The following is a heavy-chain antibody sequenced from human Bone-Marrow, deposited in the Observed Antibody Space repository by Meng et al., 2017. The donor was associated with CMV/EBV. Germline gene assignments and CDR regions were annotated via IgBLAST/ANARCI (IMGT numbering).Heavy chain of an antibody. V-gene: IGHV1-3*01. Sequence: CKASGYSFISSAMHLVRQAPGQRLEWVGWIDADNSNTGYSQKFQDRVTITRDTSASTGYMELSSLRSEDTAVYYCASQTIVGTPGVYWGQGTLVTVSS. CDR1: GYSFISSA. J-gene: IGHJ4*02. CDR2: IDADNSNT. D-gene: IGHD1-26*01. CDR3: ASQTIVGTPGVY.